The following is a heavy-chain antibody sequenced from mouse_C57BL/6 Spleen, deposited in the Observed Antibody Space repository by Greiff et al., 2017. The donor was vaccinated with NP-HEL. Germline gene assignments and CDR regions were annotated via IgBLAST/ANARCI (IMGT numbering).Heavy chain of an antibody. J-gene: IGHJ4*01. Sequence: DVKLVESGGGLVKPGGSLKLSCAASGFTFSSYAKSWVRQTPEKRLEWVATISDGGSYTYYPDNVKGRFTISRDNAKNNLYLQMSHLKSEDTAMYYCARDTAQGKGMDYWGQGTSVTVSS. D-gene: IGHD3-2*02. CDR2: ISDGGSYT. V-gene: IGHV5-4*01. CDR3: ARDTAQGKGMDY. CDR1: GFTFSSYA.